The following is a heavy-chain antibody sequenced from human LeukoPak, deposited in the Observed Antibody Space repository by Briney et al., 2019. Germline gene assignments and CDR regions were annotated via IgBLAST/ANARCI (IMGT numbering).Heavy chain of an antibody. J-gene: IGHJ4*02. D-gene: IGHD3-3*01. Sequence: SETLSPTCAVYGGSFSGYYWSWIRQPPGKGLGWIGEINHSGSTNYNPSLKSRVTISVDTSKNQFSLKLSSVTAADTAVYYCAFNVLSPYYDFWSGYQRDVDYWGQGTLVTVSS. CDR1: GGSFSGYY. CDR3: AFNVLSPYYDFWSGYQRDVDY. V-gene: IGHV4-34*01. CDR2: INHSGST.